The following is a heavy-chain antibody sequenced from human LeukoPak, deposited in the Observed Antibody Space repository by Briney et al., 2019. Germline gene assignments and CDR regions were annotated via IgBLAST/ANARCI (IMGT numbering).Heavy chain of an antibody. D-gene: IGHD4-17*01. Sequence: ASVKVSCKASGYTFTSYAINWVRQAPGQGLEWMGWINPNTGGTNYAQKFQGRVTMTRDTSISTAYMELSRLRSDDTAVYYCARSTYGDYLVDYWGQGTLVTVSS. CDR1: GYTFTSYA. J-gene: IGHJ4*02. CDR2: INPNTGGT. V-gene: IGHV1-2*02. CDR3: ARSTYGDYLVDY.